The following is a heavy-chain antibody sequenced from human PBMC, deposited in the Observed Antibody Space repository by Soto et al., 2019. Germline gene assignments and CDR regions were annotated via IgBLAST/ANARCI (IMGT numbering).Heavy chain of an antibody. CDR2: SKNKGKNYTT. J-gene: IGHJ5*02. CDR1: GLTFSDGY. CDR3: SIEGAYLGPDLET. D-gene: IGHD2-2*01. V-gene: IGHV3-72*01. Sequence: PLRLSCAASGLTFSDGYVDWVGLASGKGLEWVGRSKNKGKNYTTEYAASVKGRFTISRDDSRNSVYLQINSLKADDTALYYCSIEGAYLGPDLETWGQRTLVTLSS.